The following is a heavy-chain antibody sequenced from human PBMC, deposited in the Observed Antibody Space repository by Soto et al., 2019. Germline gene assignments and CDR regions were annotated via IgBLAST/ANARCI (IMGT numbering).Heavy chain of an antibody. CDR2: IVVGSGNT. Sequence: QMQLVQSGPEVKKPGTSVKFSCKASGFTFTSSAVQWVRQARGQRLEWIGWIVVGSGNTNYAQKFQERVTITRDMSTSAAYLELSSLRSADTAVYYCAAAGRLGIYWGRYYYYGMDVWGEVTTVIGSS. D-gene: IGHD1-26*01. J-gene: IGHJ6*04. CDR3: AAAGRLGIYWGRYYYYGMDV. CDR1: GFTFTSSA. V-gene: IGHV1-58*01.